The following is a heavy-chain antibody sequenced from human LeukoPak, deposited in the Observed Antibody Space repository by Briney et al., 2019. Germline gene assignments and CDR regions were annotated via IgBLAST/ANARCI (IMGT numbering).Heavy chain of an antibody. V-gene: IGHV4-34*01. CDR2: INHSGST. J-gene: IGHJ3*02. CDR3: ASTAYYYDTSGYTGNGFDI. CDR1: SASFTGYY. Sequence: SATHSPAWALYSASFTGYYSTSIRQPPGKGLEWIGEINHSGSTNCNPSLRSRVTISVDTSKNQFSLKLRSLTAADTAVYYCASTAYYYDTSGYTGNGFDIWGQGTMVTVSS. D-gene: IGHD3-22*01.